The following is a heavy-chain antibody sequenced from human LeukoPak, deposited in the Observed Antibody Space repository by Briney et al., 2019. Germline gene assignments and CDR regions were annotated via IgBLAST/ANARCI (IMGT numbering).Heavy chain of an antibody. Sequence: GGSLRLSCAAAGFTFSSYAMSWVRQAPGKGLEWVSAISGSVGSTYYADSVKGRFTISRDNSKNTLYLQMNSLRAEDTAVYYCAKAHYDSSGYYYCSFDYWGQGTLVTVSS. CDR2: ISGSVGST. D-gene: IGHD3-22*01. V-gene: IGHV3-23*01. J-gene: IGHJ4*02. CDR1: GFTFSSYA. CDR3: AKAHYDSSGYYYCSFDY.